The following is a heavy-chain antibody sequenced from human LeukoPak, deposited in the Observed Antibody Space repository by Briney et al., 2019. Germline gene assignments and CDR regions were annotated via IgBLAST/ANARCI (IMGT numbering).Heavy chain of an antibody. D-gene: IGHD6-13*01. Sequence: GAPVKVSCKASGYTFSSNDINWVRQATGQGLEWMGWMNPNSGNTGYAQKFQGRVTMTRNTSISTAYMELSSLRSEDTAVYYCARYAALVRDYYYYYGMDVWGQGTTVTVSS. V-gene: IGHV1-8*01. CDR2: MNPNSGNT. CDR3: ARYAALVRDYYYYYGMDV. CDR1: GYTFSSND. J-gene: IGHJ6*02.